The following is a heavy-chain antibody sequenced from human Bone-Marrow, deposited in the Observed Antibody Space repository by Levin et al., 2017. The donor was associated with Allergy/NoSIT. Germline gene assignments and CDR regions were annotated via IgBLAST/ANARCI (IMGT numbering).Heavy chain of an antibody. CDR1: GYTFTNYA. CDR2: ITVYNGNT. D-gene: IGHD1-26*01. J-gene: IGHJ4*02. Sequence: GGSLRLSCKASGYTFTNYAITWVRQSPGQGLEWMAWITVYNGNTNYGQKFQGRVTMTTDTSTSTAYMELRGLRSDDSAVYFCARGNLGGTYYGFDYWGQGTLVTVSS. V-gene: IGHV1-18*01. CDR3: ARGNLGGTYYGFDY.